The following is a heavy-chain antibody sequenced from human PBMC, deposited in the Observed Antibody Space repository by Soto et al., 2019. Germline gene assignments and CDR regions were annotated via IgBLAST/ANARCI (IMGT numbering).Heavy chain of an antibody. Sequence: SETLSLTCTVSGGSISSYYWSWIRQPPGKGLEWIGYIYYSGSTNYNPSLKSRVTISVDTSKNQFSLKLSSVTAADTAVYYCARHFTGERYYDCWSGSPNYYMDVWGKGTTVTVSS. CDR1: GGSISSYY. V-gene: IGHV4-59*08. CDR2: IYYSGST. D-gene: IGHD3-3*01. CDR3: ARHFTGERYYDCWSGSPNYYMDV. J-gene: IGHJ6*03.